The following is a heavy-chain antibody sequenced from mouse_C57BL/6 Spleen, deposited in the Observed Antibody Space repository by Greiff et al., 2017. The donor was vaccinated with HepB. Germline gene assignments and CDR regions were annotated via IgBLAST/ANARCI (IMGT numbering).Heavy chain of an antibody. CDR1: GYTFTSYW. CDR3: AIITTVPY. Sequence: QVHVKQPGAELVKPGASVKLSCKASGYTFTSYWMQWVKQRPGQGLELIGEIDPSDSYTNYNQKFKGKATLTVDTSSSTAYMQLSSLTSEDSAVYYCAIITTVPYWGQGTTLTVSS. J-gene: IGHJ2*01. V-gene: IGHV1-50*01. D-gene: IGHD1-1*01. CDR2: IDPSDSYT.